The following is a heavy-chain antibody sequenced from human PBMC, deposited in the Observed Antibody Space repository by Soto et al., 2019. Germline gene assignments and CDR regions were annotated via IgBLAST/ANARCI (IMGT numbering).Heavy chain of an antibody. D-gene: IGHD6-13*01. J-gene: IGHJ4*02. CDR1: GYTFTNYA. CDR2: INAGNGKT. Sequence: ASVKVSCKASGYTFTNYAIHWVRQAPGQRLEWMGWINAGNGKTKYSQNFQGRVTITRDTSASIVYMEVNSLRSEDTALYYCARVGAGTWDFDSWGQGTLVTVSS. CDR3: ARVGAGTWDFDS. V-gene: IGHV1-3*01.